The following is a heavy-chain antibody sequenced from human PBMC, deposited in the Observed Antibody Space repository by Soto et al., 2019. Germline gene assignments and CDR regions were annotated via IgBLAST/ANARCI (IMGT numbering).Heavy chain of an antibody. J-gene: IGHJ6*02. D-gene: IGHD3-10*01. CDR2: IIPILGET. Sequence: QVPLVQSGAEVKKPGSSVRVSCKSSGTIFSSYTISWVRHAPGQGLECMVRIIPILGETNTAQKFQGRVTLTADKSTNTAYIKLNSLRLDDTALHYCERDLWGRIDDWGQGTTVTVSS. V-gene: IGHV1-69*08. CDR3: ERDLWGRIDD. CDR1: GTIFSSYT.